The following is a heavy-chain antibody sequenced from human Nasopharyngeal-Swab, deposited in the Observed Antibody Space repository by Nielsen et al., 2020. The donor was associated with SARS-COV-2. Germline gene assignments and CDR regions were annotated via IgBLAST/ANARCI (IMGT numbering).Heavy chain of an antibody. CDR3: ARDSRVVVPAALYYYYGMDV. CDR1: GFTFSDYY. J-gene: IGHJ6*02. CDR2: ISTSGRST. V-gene: IGHV3-11*01. D-gene: IGHD2-2*01. Sequence: GESLKISCAASGFTFSDYYMAWIRQAPGKGLEWVSYISTSGRSTDSADSVKGRFTISRDNANNLLFLQMNSLRGDDTAVYYCARDSRVVVPAALYYYYGMDVWGQGTTVTVSS.